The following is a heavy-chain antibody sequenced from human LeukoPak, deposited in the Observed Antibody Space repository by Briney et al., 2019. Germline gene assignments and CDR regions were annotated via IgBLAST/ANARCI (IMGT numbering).Heavy chain of an antibody. CDR1: GGSISGSSYY. CDR3: AIRTPQEWAAYYFDY. J-gene: IGHJ4*02. V-gene: IGHV4-39*07. D-gene: IGHD3-3*01. CDR2: IYYSGST. Sequence: SETLSLTCTVSGGSISGSSYYWGWIRQPPGKGLEWIGSIYYSGSTYYNPSLKSRVSISVDTSKNQFSLKLSSVTAADTAVYYCAIRTPQEWAAYYFDYWGQGTLVTVSS.